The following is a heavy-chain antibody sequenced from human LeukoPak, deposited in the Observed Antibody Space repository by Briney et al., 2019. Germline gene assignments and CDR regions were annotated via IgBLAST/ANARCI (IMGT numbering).Heavy chain of an antibody. CDR2: IYSSGRTPYNPSTYGSGIT. CDR1: GGSLSDYS. D-gene: IGHD5-24*01. CDR3: ARLVVETGTLDWYFAL. V-gene: IGHV4-4*09. J-gene: IGHJ2*01. Sequence: PSETLSLTCSVSGGSLSDYSWSWLRQPPGKGLEWIWYIYSSGRTPYNPSTYGSGITNYNPSLKSRVTISVDTAKHQFSLKMTSVTAADTAVYYCARLVVETGTLDWYFALWGRGTLVTVSS.